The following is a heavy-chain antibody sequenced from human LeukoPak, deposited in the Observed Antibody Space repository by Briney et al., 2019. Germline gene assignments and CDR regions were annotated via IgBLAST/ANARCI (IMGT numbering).Heavy chain of an antibody. V-gene: IGHV1-69*05. J-gene: IGHJ6*03. CDR2: IIPIFGTA. CDR3: ARVAPGSVYMDV. Sequence: ASVTVSCKASGGTFSSYAISWVRQAPGQGLEWMGGIIPIFGTANYAQKFQGRVTITTDESTSTAYMELSSLRSEDTAVYYCARVAPGSVYMDVWGKGTTVTVSS. D-gene: IGHD2-15*01. CDR1: GGTFSSYA.